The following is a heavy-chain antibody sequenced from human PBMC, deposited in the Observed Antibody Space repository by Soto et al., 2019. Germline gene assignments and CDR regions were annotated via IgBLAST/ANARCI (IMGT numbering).Heavy chain of an antibody. J-gene: IGHJ4*02. CDR3: AKRRSPYYDILTGYPKEEYFDY. CDR2: ISGSGGST. CDR1: GFTFSSYA. V-gene: IGHV3-23*01. D-gene: IGHD3-9*01. Sequence: GGSLRLSCAASGFTFSSYAMSWVRQAPGKGLEWVSAISGSGGSTYYADSVKGRYTISRDNSKNTLYLQMNSLRAEDTAVYYCAKRRSPYYDILTGYPKEEYFDYWGQGTLVTVSS.